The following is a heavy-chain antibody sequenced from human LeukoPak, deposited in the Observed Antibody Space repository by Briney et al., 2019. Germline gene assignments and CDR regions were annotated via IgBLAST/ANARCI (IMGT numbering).Heavy chain of an antibody. CDR1: GFSFRSCW. Sequence: GASLRLSCAASGFSFRSCWMHWVRQAPGKELVWVSRIKGDGSTTNYADSVRGRFTISRDNAKNTLYLQMNSLRADDSAVYFCASLVGGYYPPVEAFDVWGQGTVVTVSS. CDR2: IKGDGSTT. CDR3: ASLVGGYYPPVEAFDV. D-gene: IGHD3-3*01. J-gene: IGHJ3*01. V-gene: IGHV3-74*01.